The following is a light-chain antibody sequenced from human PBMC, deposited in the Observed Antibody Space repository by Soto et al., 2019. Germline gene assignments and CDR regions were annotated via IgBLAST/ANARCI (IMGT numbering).Light chain of an antibody. Sequence: EVLLTQSPGTLSLSPGERATLSCRASQSVSSSYLAWYQQKPGQAPRLLIYGVSSRATGIPDRFSGSGSGTDFTLTISRLEPEDFAVYYCQQYDNSLITFGQGTRLEIK. J-gene: IGKJ5*01. V-gene: IGKV3-20*01. CDR3: QQYDNSLIT. CDR2: GVS. CDR1: QSVSSSY.